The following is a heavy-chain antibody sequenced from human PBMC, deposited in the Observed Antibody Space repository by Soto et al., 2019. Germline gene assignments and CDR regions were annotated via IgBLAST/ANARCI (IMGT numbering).Heavy chain of an antibody. D-gene: IGHD6-13*01. CDR3: ARRAPPYSSSWYAYIGGSWFDP. CDR2: ISAYNGNT. Sequence: ASVKVSCKASGYSFTSYGISWVRQAPGQGLEWMGWISAYNGNTNYAQKLQGRVTMTTDTSTSTAYMELRSLRSDDTAVYYCARRAPPYSSSWYAYIGGSWFDPWGQGTLVTVSS. CDR1: GYSFTSYG. J-gene: IGHJ5*02. V-gene: IGHV1-18*01.